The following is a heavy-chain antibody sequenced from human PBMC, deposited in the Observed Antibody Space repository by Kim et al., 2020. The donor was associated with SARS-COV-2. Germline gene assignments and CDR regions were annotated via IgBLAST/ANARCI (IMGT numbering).Heavy chain of an antibody. D-gene: IGHD3-10*01. Sequence: SETLSLTCTVSGGSISSYYWSWIRQPPGKGLEWIGYIYYSGSTNYNPSLKSRVTISVDTSKNQFSLKLSSVTAADTAVYYCARADGSGSYTRHSAYWYFDLWGRGTLVTVSS. CDR3: ARADGSGSYTRHSAYWYFDL. V-gene: IGHV4-59*13. CDR2: IYYSGST. J-gene: IGHJ2*01. CDR1: GGSISSYY.